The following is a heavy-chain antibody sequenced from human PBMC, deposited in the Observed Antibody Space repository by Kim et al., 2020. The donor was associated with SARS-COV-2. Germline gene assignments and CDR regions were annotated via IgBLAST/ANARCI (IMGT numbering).Heavy chain of an antibody. D-gene: IGHD3-10*01. V-gene: IGHV1-24*01. J-gene: IGHJ4*02. Sequence: IYAQKFQSRVTMTEDTSTDTAYMELSSLRSEDTAVYYCATDLITMVRGVINWGQGTLVTVSS. CDR3: ATDLITMVRGVIN.